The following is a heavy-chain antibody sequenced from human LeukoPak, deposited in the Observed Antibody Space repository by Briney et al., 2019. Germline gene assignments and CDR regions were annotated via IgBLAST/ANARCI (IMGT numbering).Heavy chain of an antibody. V-gene: IGHV1-2*02. D-gene: IGHD6-19*01. Sequence: ASVKVSCKASGYTFTSYYMHWVRQAPGQGLEWMGWINPNSGGTNYAQKFQGRVTMTRDTSISTAYMELSRLRSDDTAVYYCARYSYSSGWFDAFDIWGQGTMVTVSS. J-gene: IGHJ3*02. CDR2: INPNSGGT. CDR3: ARYSYSSGWFDAFDI. CDR1: GYTFTSYY.